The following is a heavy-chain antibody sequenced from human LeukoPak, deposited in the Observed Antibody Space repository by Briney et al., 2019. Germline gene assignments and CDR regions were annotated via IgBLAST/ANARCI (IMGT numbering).Heavy chain of an antibody. V-gene: IGHV3-30*18. Sequence: GGSLRLSREASGFTFNTYGMHWVRQAPGKGLEWLAVISYDERNKYYADSVKGRFTISRDNSKNTLYLQMSSLRPEDTAVYYCANGAVYCTSPKYPTGSAPSCFAHWGQGTLVTVSS. CDR2: ISYDERNK. CDR1: GFTFNTYG. CDR3: ANGAVYCTSPKYPTGSAPSCFAH. D-gene: IGHD2-2*01. J-gene: IGHJ4*02.